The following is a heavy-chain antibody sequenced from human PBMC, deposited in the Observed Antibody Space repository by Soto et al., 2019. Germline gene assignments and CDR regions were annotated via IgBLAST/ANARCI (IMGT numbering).Heavy chain of an antibody. CDR1: GFTFSSYW. V-gene: IGHV3-74*01. Sequence: EVQLVESGGGLVQPGGSLRLSCAASGFTFSSYWMHWVRQAPGQGLVWVSRINSDGSDISYADSVKGRFSISRDNAENTLFLQMNSLRAEDTALYYCARDVIPGSGSYPLYWGQGALVTVSS. CDR3: ARDVIPGSGSYPLY. CDR2: INSDGSDI. J-gene: IGHJ4*02. D-gene: IGHD3-10*01.